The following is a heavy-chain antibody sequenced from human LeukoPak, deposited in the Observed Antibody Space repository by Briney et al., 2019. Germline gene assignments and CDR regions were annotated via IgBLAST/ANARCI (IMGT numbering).Heavy chain of an antibody. CDR1: GFAVSSTY. CDR2: INSGGST. Sequence: PGGSLRLSCAASGFAVSSTYMNWVRQAPGKGLEWVSLINSGGSTYYADSVKRRFTISRDNSKNTLSLQMNSLRAEDTAVYYCASKTLAARQAFWGQGTLVTVSS. CDR3: ASKTLAARQAF. J-gene: IGHJ4*02. V-gene: IGHV3-53*01. D-gene: IGHD6-6*01.